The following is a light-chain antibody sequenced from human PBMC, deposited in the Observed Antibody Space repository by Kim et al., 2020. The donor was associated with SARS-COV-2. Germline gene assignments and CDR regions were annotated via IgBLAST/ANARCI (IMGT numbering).Light chain of an antibody. CDR2: FAS. Sequence: SASVGDRVTITSRASQNIRTYFNWYQQRPGKAPTLLISFASNLPSGVPPRFSGGGFGTDFTLTISALEPEDFATYYCPQTYKTPYTFGQGTKLVI. J-gene: IGKJ2*01. CDR1: QNIRTY. CDR3: PQTYKTPYT. V-gene: IGKV1-39*01.